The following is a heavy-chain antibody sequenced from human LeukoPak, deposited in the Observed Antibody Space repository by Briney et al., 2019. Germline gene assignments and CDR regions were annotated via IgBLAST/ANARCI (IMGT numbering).Heavy chain of an antibody. J-gene: IGHJ4*02. Sequence: PSETLSLTCTVSGYSISSGYYWGWIRQPPGKGLEWIGSIYHSGNTYYNPSLKSRVTISVDTSKNQFSLKLTSVTAADTAVYYCARSADGYNSPELDYWGQGTLVTVSS. V-gene: IGHV4-38-2*02. D-gene: IGHD5-24*01. CDR3: ARSADGYNSPELDY. CDR2: IYHSGNT. CDR1: GYSISSGYY.